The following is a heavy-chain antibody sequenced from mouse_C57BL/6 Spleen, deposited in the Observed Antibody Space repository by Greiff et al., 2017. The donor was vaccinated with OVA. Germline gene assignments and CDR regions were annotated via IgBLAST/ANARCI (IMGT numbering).Heavy chain of an antibody. J-gene: IGHJ2*01. CDR2: ISSGGDYI. V-gene: IGHV5-9-1*02. CDR1: GFTFSSYA. D-gene: IGHD4-1*01. CDR3: TRGGPGTGDY. Sequence: EVNLVESGEGLVKPGGSLKLSCAASGFTFSSYAMSWVRQTPEKRLEWVAYISSGGDYIYFADTVKGRFTISRDNARNTLYLQMSSLKSEDTAMYYCTRGGPGTGDYWGQGTTLTVSS.